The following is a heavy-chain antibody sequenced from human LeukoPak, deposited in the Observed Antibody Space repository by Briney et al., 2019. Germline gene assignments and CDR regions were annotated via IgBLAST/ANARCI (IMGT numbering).Heavy chain of an antibody. J-gene: IGHJ2*01. CDR1: GFTFTTYE. CDR3: ARDDVLSLGISFDL. Sequence: GGSLRLSRAAAGFTFTTYEMNWVRQAPGNGLEWVSYLSGGGSSIYYADSVEGRFTISRDNAKHSLYLQMDSLRAGDTAVYYCARDDVLSLGISFDLWGRGTLVTVSS. CDR2: LSGGGSSI. D-gene: IGHD3-10*02. V-gene: IGHV3-48*03.